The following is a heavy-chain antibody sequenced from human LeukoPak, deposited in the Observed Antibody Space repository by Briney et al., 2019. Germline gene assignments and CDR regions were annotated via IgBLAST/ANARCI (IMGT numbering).Heavy chain of an antibody. CDR2: IHSDGSTI. CDR3: ARGGGSAASGSQVRVDYMDV. D-gene: IGHD3-10*01. J-gene: IGHJ6*03. V-gene: IGHV3-74*01. CDR1: GFTFSSYW. Sequence: GGSLRLSCAASGFTFSSYWMHWVRQVPGKGLVWVSLIHSDGSTIIYADSVKGRFTISRDNAKKTLYLQMDSPRVEDMAVYYCARGGGSAASGSQVRVDYMDVWGKGTTVTVSS.